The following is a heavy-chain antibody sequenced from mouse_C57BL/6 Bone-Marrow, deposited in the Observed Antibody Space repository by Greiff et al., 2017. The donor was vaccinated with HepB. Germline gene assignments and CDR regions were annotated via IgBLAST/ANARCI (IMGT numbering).Heavy chain of an antibody. CDR3: ARDRLTMITTRGYWYFDV. CDR2: ISDGGSYT. Sequence: EVHLVESGGGLVKPGGSLKLSCAASGFTFSSYAMSWVRQTPEKRLEWVATISDGGSYTYYPDNVKGRFTISRDNAKNNLYLQMSHLKSEDTAMYYCARDRLTMITTRGYWYFDVWGTGTTVTVSS. J-gene: IGHJ1*03. V-gene: IGHV5-4*01. CDR1: GFTFSSYA. D-gene: IGHD2-4*01.